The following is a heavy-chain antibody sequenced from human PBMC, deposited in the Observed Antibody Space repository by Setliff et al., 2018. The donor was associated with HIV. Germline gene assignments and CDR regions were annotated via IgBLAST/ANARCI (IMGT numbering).Heavy chain of an antibody. CDR1: GYTFPSYG. J-gene: IGHJ3*02. Sequence: ASVKVSCKAFGYTFPSYGISWVRQAPGQGLEWMGWISAYDGNTNYAQKFQGRVTMTTDTSTSTAYMELRSLRSDDTAVYYCARENTYDSSGWGAFDIWGPGTMVTVSS. CDR2: ISAYDGNT. D-gene: IGHD3-22*01. CDR3: ARENTYDSSGWGAFDI. V-gene: IGHV1-18*01.